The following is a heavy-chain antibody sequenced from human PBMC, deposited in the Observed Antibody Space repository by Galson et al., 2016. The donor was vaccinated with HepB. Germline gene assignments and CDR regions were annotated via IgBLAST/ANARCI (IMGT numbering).Heavy chain of an antibody. Sequence: SVKVSCKGSGDTFSKHGINWVRRAPGQGLEWMGSIIPIIGNTDYAQKFRGRVTITADESTNTASMELISLRSEDTAVYSCARSYYMSTEGYRPFDSWSQGTLVTVSS. CDR3: ARSYYMSTEGYRPFDS. D-gene: IGHD5-18*01. CDR2: IIPIIGNT. CDR1: GDTFSKHG. V-gene: IGHV1-69*11. J-gene: IGHJ4*02.